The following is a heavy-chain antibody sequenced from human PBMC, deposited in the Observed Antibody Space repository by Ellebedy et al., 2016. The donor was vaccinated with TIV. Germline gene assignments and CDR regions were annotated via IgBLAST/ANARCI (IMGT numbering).Heavy chain of an antibody. CDR3: ARGRGYYDSKSYYKGHDY. D-gene: IGHD3-10*01. CDR1: GNTLTTSY. V-gene: IGHV1-46*01. J-gene: IGHJ4*02. Sequence: AASVKVSCKASGNTLTTSYMHWVRQAPGQGLEWMGIINPSGDITTYAQKFQGRVTMTRNTSISTAYMELRSRRSEDTAVYYCARGRGYYDSKSYYKGHDYWGQGTLVTVSS. CDR2: INPSGDIT.